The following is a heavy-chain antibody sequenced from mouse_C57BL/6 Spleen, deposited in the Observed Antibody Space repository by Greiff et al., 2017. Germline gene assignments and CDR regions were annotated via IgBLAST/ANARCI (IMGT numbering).Heavy chain of an antibody. Sequence: QVQLQQPGAELVMPGASVKLSCKASGYTFTSYWMHWVKQRPGQGLEWIGEIDPSDSYTNYNQKFKGKSTLTVDTSSSTAYMQLSSLTSEDSAVYYCAKGYDGTYRGFAYWGQGTLVTVSA. CDR2: IDPSDSYT. CDR1: GYTFTSYW. J-gene: IGHJ3*01. V-gene: IGHV1-69*01. D-gene: IGHD1-1*02. CDR3: AKGYDGTYRGFAY.